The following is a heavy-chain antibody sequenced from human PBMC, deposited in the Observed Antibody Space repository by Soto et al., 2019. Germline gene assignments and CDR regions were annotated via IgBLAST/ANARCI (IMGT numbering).Heavy chain of an antibody. Sequence: GKGLEWIGFIYYTGSTSYNPSIKSRVTISMDTSKNQFSLKLTSVTAADTAVYHCASALYYSGGSCSFDPWGQRT. J-gene: IGHJ5*02. V-gene: IGHV4-59*01. CDR2: IYYTGST. D-gene: IGHD2-15*01. CDR3: ASALYYSGGSCSFDP.